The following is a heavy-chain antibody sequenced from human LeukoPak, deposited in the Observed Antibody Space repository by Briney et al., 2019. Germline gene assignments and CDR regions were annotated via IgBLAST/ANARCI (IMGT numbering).Heavy chain of an antibody. J-gene: IGHJ6*02. CDR1: GFTFSSYG. CDR3: AKRRGVGATYYYGMDV. Sequence: GRSLRLSCAASGFTFSSYGMHWVRQAPGKGLEWGAVISYDGSNKYYADSVKGRFTISRDNSKNTLYLQMNSLRAEDTAVYYCAKRRGVGATYYYGMDVWGQGTTVTVSS. CDR2: ISYDGSNK. D-gene: IGHD1-26*01. V-gene: IGHV3-30*18.